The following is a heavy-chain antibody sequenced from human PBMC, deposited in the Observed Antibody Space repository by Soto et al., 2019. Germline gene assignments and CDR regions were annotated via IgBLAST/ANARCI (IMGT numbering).Heavy chain of an antibody. CDR1: GDSVSSATYY. D-gene: IGHD3-10*01. CDR3: ARDRGTANNHTWLDP. CDR2: IYYSGST. J-gene: IGHJ5*02. Sequence: QVQLQESGPGLVKPSETLSLTCTVSGDSVSSATYYWIWIRQPPGKALEWIGSIYYSGSTNYNPSLRSRVIMSVDTSKNQFSLNLSSVTAADTAVSYCARDRGTANNHTWLDPWGQGTLVTVSS. V-gene: IGHV4-61*01.